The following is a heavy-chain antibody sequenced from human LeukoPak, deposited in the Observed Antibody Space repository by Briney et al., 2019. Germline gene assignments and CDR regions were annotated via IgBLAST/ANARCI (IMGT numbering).Heavy chain of an antibody. D-gene: IGHD3-22*01. Sequence: SETLSLTCTVSGGSVSSGSCYWSWIRQPPGRGLEWIGYIYYSGSTNYNPSLKSRVTISVDTSKNQFSLKLSSVTAADTAVYYCARAHYYDSSGYRNWFDPWGQGTLVTVSS. V-gene: IGHV4-61*01. CDR3: ARAHYYDSSGYRNWFDP. J-gene: IGHJ5*02. CDR1: GGSVSSGSCY. CDR2: IYYSGST.